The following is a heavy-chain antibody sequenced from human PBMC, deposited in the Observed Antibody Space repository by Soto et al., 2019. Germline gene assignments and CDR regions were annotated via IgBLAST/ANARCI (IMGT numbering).Heavy chain of an antibody. V-gene: IGHV3-11*05. CDR2: ISSSTSHT. CDR1: GFTFSDYY. J-gene: IGHJ4*02. Sequence: QVQLVESGGGLVKPGGSLRLSCAVSGFTFSDYYMTWIRQAPGKGLEWVSYISSSTSHTNYADSVKGRFTISRDNDKNSLFLQMNSLRAEDTAVYYCARCRGAAADYFDFWGQGTLVTVSS. CDR3: ARCRGAAADYFDF. D-gene: IGHD6-13*01.